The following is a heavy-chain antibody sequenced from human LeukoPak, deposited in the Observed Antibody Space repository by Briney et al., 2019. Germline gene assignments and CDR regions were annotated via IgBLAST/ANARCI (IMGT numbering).Heavy chain of an antibody. D-gene: IGHD1-1*01. CDR1: GGSISSYY. CDR2: VSYSGTT. CDR3: TREQAGTTVDY. V-gene: IGHV4-59*12. J-gene: IGHJ4*02. Sequence: SETLSLTCTVSGGSISSYYWSWIRQSPGKGLEWIGSVSYSGTTYYNPSLKSRVTVSRDTSKNQFFLKLSSVTAADTAVYYCTREQAGTTVDYWGQGTLVTVSS.